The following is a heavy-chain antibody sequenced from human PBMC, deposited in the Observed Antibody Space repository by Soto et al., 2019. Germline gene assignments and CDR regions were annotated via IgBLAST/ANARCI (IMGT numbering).Heavy chain of an antibody. CDR2: INHSGRA. D-gene: IGHD2-2*01. Sequence: SETLSLTCAAYSGSFSGYYWTWIRQPPGKGLEWIGEINHSGRANYNPSLKSRVTMSVDTSKNQFSLNLSSVTAADTAVYYCARGAYCRSTNCYGGFDYWGQGTLVTV. V-gene: IGHV4-34*01. CDR3: ARGAYCRSTNCYGGFDY. J-gene: IGHJ4*02. CDR1: SGSFSGYY.